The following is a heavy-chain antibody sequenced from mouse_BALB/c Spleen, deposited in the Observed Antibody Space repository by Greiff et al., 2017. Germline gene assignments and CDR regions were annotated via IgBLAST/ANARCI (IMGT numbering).Heavy chain of an antibody. CDR1: GYAFTNYL. CDR2: INPGSGGT. J-gene: IGHJ4*01. D-gene: IGHD1-1*01. Sequence: QVQLQQSGAELVRPGTSVKVSCKASGYAFTNYLIEWVKQRPGQGLEWIGVINPGSGGTNYNEKFKGKATLTADKSSSTAYMQLSSLTSDDSAVYFCAGVIYYYGSNAMDYWGQGTSVTVSS. V-gene: IGHV1-54*01. CDR3: AGVIYYYGSNAMDY.